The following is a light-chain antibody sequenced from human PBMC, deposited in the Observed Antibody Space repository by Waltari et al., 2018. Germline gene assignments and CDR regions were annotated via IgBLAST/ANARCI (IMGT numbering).Light chain of an antibody. V-gene: IGKV3-20*01. CDR3: QQYGSSVMYT. Sequence: EIVLTQSPDTLSLSPGERAPHSCRTSQSLTKRYLAWYQQKPGQAPRLLIYGASSRAAGIPDRFSGSGSGTDFTLTISRLEPEDFAVYYCQQYGSSVMYTFGQGTKLEIK. CDR2: GAS. J-gene: IGKJ2*01. CDR1: QSLTKRY.